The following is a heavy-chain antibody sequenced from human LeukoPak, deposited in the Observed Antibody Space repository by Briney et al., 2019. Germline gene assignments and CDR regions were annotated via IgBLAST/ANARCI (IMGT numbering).Heavy chain of an antibody. CDR1: GFNFRAYW. J-gene: IGHJ4*02. CDR3: ATIVGASPDY. V-gene: IGHV3-7*01. CDR2: IHQHGSKE. D-gene: IGHD1-26*01. Sequence: GGSLRLSCTTSGFNFRAYWMGWVRQAPGKGLEWVANIHQHGSKENYLDSVKGRFTISRDNAKNSLYLQMNSLRAEDTAVYYCATIVGASPDYWGQGILVTVSS.